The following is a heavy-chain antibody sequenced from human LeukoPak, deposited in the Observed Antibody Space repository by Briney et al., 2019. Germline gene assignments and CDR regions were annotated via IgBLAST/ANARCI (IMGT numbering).Heavy chain of an antibody. D-gene: IGHD1-26*01. CDR1: GYSFTSYW. CDR3: ARTGYSGSYYGGAFDI. CDR2: IYPGDSDT. Sequence: GESLKISCKGSGYSFTSYWIGWVRQMAGKRLEWMGIIYPGDSDTRYSPSFQGQVTISADKSISTAYLQWSSLKASDTAMYYCARTGYSGSYYGGAFDIWGQGTMVTVSS. V-gene: IGHV5-51*01. J-gene: IGHJ3*02.